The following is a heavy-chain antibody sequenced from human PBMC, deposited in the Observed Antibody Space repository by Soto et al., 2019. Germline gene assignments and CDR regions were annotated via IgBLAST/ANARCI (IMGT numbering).Heavy chain of an antibody. Sequence: GGSLRLSCAASGFTFNNYAMSWVRQAPGKGLEWVSAISGSGGSTYYADSVKGRFTIPRDNSKNTLYLQMNSLRAEDTAVYYCAKGGGSSSSAGVDYWGQGTLVTVSS. J-gene: IGHJ4*02. CDR3: AKGGGSSSSAGVDY. CDR2: ISGSGGST. V-gene: IGHV3-23*01. D-gene: IGHD6-6*01. CDR1: GFTFNNYA.